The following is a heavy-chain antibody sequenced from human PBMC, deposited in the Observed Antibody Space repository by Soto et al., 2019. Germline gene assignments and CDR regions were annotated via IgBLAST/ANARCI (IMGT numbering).Heavy chain of an antibody. Sequence: QLQLQESGSGLVKPSQTLSLTCTVSGASVSTGGYSWSWIRQPPGKGLEWIGYIFDRGNTYYNPSLKSRVSMSVDRSKNQFSLKLNSVTAADTALYFCARGGHTGYYPFDFWGQGTLVTVSS. CDR3: ARGGHTGYYPFDF. D-gene: IGHD1-26*01. CDR1: GASVSTGGYS. V-gene: IGHV4-30-2*01. CDR2: IFDRGNT. J-gene: IGHJ4*02.